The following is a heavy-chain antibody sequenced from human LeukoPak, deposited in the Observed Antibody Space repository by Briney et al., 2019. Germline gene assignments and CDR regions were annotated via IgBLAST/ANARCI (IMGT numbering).Heavy chain of an antibody. D-gene: IGHD3-16*01. CDR3: AKGGTSFDN. CDR1: GFTFSSYG. Sequence: PGGSLRLSCAASGFTFSSYGMSWVRQAPGKGLEWVSSISGSGGYTHYADSVKGRFTISRDNSKNTLFLQINSLRVEDTAVYYCAKGGTSFDNWGQGTLVTVSS. V-gene: IGHV3-23*01. CDR2: ISGSGGYT. J-gene: IGHJ4*02.